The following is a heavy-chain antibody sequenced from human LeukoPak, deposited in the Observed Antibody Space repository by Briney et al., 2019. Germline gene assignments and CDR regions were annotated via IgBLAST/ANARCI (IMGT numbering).Heavy chain of an antibody. CDR3: ARLGSHYYDSSGYS. Sequence: SETLSLTCTVSGYSISSGYYWGWIRPPPGKGLEWIGSIYHSGSTYYNPSLKSRVTISVDTSKNQFSLKLSSVTAADTAVYYCARLGSHYYDSSGYSWGQGTLVTVSS. V-gene: IGHV4-38-2*02. D-gene: IGHD3-22*01. CDR1: GYSISSGYY. CDR2: IYHSGST. J-gene: IGHJ5*02.